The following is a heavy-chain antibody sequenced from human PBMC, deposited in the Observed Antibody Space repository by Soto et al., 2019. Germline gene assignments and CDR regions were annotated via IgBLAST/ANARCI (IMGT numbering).Heavy chain of an antibody. V-gene: IGHV1-69*13. CDR3: ARDRGDYCSSTRCYARFDY. Sequence: SVKVSCKTSGGTFSSYAISWVRQAPGQGLEWMGGIVPIVDTSTYAQKFQGRVTITADESTSTAYMELSSLRSEDTAVYYCARDRGDYCSSTRCYARFDYWGQGTLVTVSS. J-gene: IGHJ4*01. CDR1: GGTFSSYA. CDR2: IVPIVDTS. D-gene: IGHD2-2*01.